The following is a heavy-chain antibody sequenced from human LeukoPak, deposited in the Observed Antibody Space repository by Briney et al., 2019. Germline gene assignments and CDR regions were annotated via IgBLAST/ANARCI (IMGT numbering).Heavy chain of an antibody. V-gene: IGHV3-23*01. J-gene: IGHJ4*02. CDR3: AKKGTYYYGSGSYPFDY. CDR1: GFTFSSYA. Sequence: PGGSLRLSCAASGFTFSSYAMSWVRQAPGKRLEWVSAISGSGGSTYYADSVKGRFTISRDNAKNTLYLQMNSLRAEDTAVYYCAKKGTYYYGSGSYPFDYWGQGTLVTVSS. D-gene: IGHD3-10*01. CDR2: ISGSGGST.